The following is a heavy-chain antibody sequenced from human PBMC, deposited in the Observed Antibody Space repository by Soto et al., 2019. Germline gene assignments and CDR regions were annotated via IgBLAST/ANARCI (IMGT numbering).Heavy chain of an antibody. Sequence: QVQLVESGGGVVQPGRSLRLSCAASGFTFSSYAMHWVRQAPGKGLEWVAVISYDGSNKYYADSVKGRFTISRDNSKNTLYLQMNSLRAEDTAGYYCARSLAAAASVVTLDYWGQGTLVTVSS. D-gene: IGHD6-13*01. V-gene: IGHV3-30-3*01. CDR2: ISYDGSNK. CDR1: GFTFSSYA. CDR3: ARSLAAAASVVTLDY. J-gene: IGHJ4*02.